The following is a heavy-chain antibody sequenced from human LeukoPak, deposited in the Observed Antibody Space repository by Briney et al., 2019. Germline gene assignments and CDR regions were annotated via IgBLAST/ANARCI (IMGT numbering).Heavy chain of an antibody. CDR3: ARHKETLTVRDAFDI. J-gene: IGHJ3*02. Sequence: SETLSLTCTVSGGSISSYYWSWIRQPPGKGLEWIGYIYYSGSTNYNPSLKSRVTISVDTSKNQFSLKLSSVTAADTAVYYCARHKETLTVRDAFDIWGQGTMVTVSS. CDR1: GGSISSYY. V-gene: IGHV4-59*08. D-gene: IGHD3-9*01. CDR2: IYYSGST.